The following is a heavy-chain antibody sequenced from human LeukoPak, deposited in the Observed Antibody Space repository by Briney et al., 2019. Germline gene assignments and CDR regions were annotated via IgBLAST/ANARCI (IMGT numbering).Heavy chain of an antibody. D-gene: IGHD2-2*02. Sequence: GGSLRLSCAASGFTVSSTYMSWVRQAPGKGLEWVSIIYSAGSTYYADSVKGRFTISRDNAKNPLYLQMNSLRAEDTAVYYCARENIVVVPAAIDAFDIWGQGTMVTVSS. J-gene: IGHJ3*02. V-gene: IGHV3-53*01. CDR1: GFTVSSTY. CDR2: IYSAGST. CDR3: ARENIVVVPAAIDAFDI.